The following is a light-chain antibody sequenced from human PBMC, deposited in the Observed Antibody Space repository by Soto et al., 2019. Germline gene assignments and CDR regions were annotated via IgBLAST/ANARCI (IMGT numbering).Light chain of an antibody. V-gene: IGKV1-39*01. CDR1: QNIINY. CDR3: QQSYSAPLT. Sequence: DIQMTQSPSSLSASVGDRVTITCPASQNIINYLNWYQQRPGKAPKLLIYAASSLHSGVPSRFSGSGSGTDFTLTISTLQPEDFATFYCQQSYSAPLTFGGGTKVDIK. CDR2: AAS. J-gene: IGKJ4*01.